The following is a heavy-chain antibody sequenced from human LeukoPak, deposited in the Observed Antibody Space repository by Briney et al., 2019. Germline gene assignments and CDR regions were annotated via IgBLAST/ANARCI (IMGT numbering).Heavy chain of an antibody. Sequence: PSETLSLTCTVSGGSVSSCSHYWGWIRQPPGKGLEWIGNIYYTGSTDYNPSLRSRVTISVDTSKNQFSLKLTSVTAADTAVYHCARRRYCTGGSCYYFDYWGQGTLVTVSS. CDR3: ARRRYCTGGSCYYFDY. CDR1: GGSVSSCSHY. J-gene: IGHJ4*02. V-gene: IGHV4-39*01. CDR2: IYYTGST. D-gene: IGHD2-15*01.